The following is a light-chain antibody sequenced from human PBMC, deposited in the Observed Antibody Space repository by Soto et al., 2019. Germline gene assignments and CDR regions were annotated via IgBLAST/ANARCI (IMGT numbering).Light chain of an antibody. J-gene: IGKJ1*01. V-gene: IGKV3-15*01. CDR3: QQYGSSSSWT. CDR1: QGIGDT. Sequence: EIVMTQSPATLSVSPGEGATLSCRASQGIGDTLAWYQQKPGQTPRLLIYDTSIRATGVPARFSGSRSGAEFTLTISSLQSEDFAVYYCQQYGSSSSWTFGQGTKVDIK. CDR2: DTS.